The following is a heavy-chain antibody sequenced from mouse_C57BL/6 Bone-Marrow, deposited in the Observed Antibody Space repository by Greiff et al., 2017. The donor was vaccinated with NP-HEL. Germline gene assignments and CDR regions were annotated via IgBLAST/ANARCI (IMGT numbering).Heavy chain of an antibody. Sequence: QQSCKASGYTFTSYWMHWVKQRPIQGLEWIGNIDPSDSETHYNQKFKDKATLTVDKSSSTAYMQLSSLTSEDSAVYYCASYYYDYGYFDVWGTGTTVTVSS. J-gene: IGHJ1*03. CDR3: ASYYYDYGYFDV. CDR1: GYTFTSYW. CDR2: IDPSDSET. D-gene: IGHD2-4*01. V-gene: IGHV1-52*01.